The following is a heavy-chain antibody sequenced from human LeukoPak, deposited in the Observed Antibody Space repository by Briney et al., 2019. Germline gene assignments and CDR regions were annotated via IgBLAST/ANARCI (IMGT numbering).Heavy chain of an antibody. D-gene: IGHD4-17*01. V-gene: IGHV1-18*01. Sequence: ASVKVSCKASGYTFTSYGISWVRQAPGQGLEWMGWISAYNGNTNYAQKLQGRVTMTTDTSTSTAYMELRSLRSDDTAVYYCARVHFGGSTVTSSWFDPWGQGTLVTVSS. CDR1: GYTFTSYG. J-gene: IGHJ5*02. CDR2: ISAYNGNT. CDR3: ARVHFGGSTVTSSWFDP.